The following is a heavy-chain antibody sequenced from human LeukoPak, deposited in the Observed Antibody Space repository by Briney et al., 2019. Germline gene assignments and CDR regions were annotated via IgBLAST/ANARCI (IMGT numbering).Heavy chain of an antibody. V-gene: IGHV3-23*05. Sequence: GGSLRLSCAASGFTFSSYAMNWVRQAPGKGLEWVSALYIGGNTYYADSVRGRFTISRDNSKNTLYLQMNSLRAEDTAIYYCMTAAGYNFGQYWGQGTLVTVSS. CDR3: MTAAGYNFGQY. CDR1: GFTFSSYA. D-gene: IGHD5-18*01. CDR2: LYIGGNT. J-gene: IGHJ4*02.